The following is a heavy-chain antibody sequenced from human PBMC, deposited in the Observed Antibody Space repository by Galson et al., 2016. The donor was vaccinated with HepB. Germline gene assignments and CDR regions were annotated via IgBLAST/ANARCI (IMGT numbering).Heavy chain of an antibody. V-gene: IGHV4-4*02. D-gene: IGHD3-3*02. CDR3: ARTAGLARYYYYYGLDV. CDR2: IYYTGST. Sequence: SETLSLTCVVSGGSISSSHWWSWVRQPPGKGLEWIGYIYYTGSTYYKPSLKSRPTISLDTSKNQFSLKLSSVTAADTAVYYCARTAGLARYYYYYGLDVWGKGTTVTVSS. J-gene: IGHJ6*04. CDR1: GGSISSSHW.